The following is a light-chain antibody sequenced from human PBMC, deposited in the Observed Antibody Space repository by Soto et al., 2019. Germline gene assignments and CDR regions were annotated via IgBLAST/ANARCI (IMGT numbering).Light chain of an antibody. CDR3: SSYTSSNTVI. J-gene: IGLJ2*01. CDR1: SNDVGGYNY. CDR2: DVS. Sequence: SALTQPASVSGSPGQSITISCTGTSNDVGGYNYVSWYQQHPGNAPKLMIYDVSNRPSGISNRFSGSKSGNTASLTISGLQAEDEADYYCSSYTSSNTVIFGGGTKVTVL. V-gene: IGLV2-14*03.